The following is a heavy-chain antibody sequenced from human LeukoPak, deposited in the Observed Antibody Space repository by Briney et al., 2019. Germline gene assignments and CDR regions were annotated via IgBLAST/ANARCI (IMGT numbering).Heavy chain of an antibody. CDR3: ARQLGNYRPDQ. J-gene: IGHJ4*02. CDR2: IYPGDSDT. CDR1: GYSFTSYW. D-gene: IGHD4-4*01. V-gene: IGHV5-51*01. Sequence: GESLKISCKGSGYSFTSYWIGWVRQRPRKGLEWMGIIYPGDSDTRYSPSFEGQVTISADKSSSTAYLQWSSLKASDTAIYYCARQLGNYRPDQWGQGTLVTVSS.